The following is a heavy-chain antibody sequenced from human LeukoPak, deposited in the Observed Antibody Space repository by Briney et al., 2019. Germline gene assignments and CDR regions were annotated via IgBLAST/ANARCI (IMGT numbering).Heavy chain of an antibody. J-gene: IGHJ3*02. V-gene: IGHV1-46*01. CDR1: GYTFTSYY. CDR3: AREHRMPHGAFDI. D-gene: IGHD2-15*01. Sequence: ASGRVSCKASGYTFTSYYMHWVRQAPGQGLEWMGIINPSGGSTSYAQKFQGRVTMTRDTSTSTVYMELSSLRSEDTAVYYCAREHRMPHGAFDIWGQGTMVT. CDR2: INPSGGST.